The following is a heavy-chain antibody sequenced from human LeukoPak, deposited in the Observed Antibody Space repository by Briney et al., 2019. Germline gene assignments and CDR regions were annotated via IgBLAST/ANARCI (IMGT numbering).Heavy chain of an antibody. D-gene: IGHD2-21*02. CDR1: GYTFTSYY. J-gene: IGHJ1*01. CDR3: ARDGYCGGDCYDEYFQH. Sequence: ASVKVSCKASGYTFTSYYMHWVRQAPGQGLEWMGIINPSGGSTSYAQKFQGRVTMTRDTSTSTVYMELSSLRSEDTAVYYCARDGYCGGDCYDEYFQHWGQGTLVTVSS. V-gene: IGHV1-46*01. CDR2: INPSGGST.